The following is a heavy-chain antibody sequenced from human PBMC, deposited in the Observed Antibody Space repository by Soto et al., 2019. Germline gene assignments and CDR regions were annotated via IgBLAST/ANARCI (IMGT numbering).Heavy chain of an antibody. D-gene: IGHD3-3*01. Sequence: PXATLSLTCTVSGGSISSSSYYWGWIRQPPGKGLEWIGSIYYSGSTYYNPSLKSRVTISVDTSKNQFSLKLSSVTAADTAVYYCARRYYDFWSGYYQLPTYGMDVRGQGTTVTVSS. V-gene: IGHV4-39*01. CDR3: ARRYYDFWSGYYQLPTYGMDV. J-gene: IGHJ6*02. CDR2: IYYSGST. CDR1: GGSISSSSYY.